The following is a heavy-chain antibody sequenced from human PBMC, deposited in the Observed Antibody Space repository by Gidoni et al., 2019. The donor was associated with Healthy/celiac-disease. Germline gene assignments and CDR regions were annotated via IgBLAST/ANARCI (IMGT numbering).Heavy chain of an antibody. CDR2: IRSKAYGGTT. CDR1: GFTLGDYA. V-gene: IGHV3-49*04. Sequence: EVQLVESGGGLVQPGRSLRVSCTASGFTLGDYAMSWVRQAPGKGLEWVGFIRSKAYGGTTEYAASVKGRFTISRDDSKSIAYLQMNSLKTEDTAVYYCTTFELRPKGNFDYWGQGTLVTVSS. D-gene: IGHD1-7*01. CDR3: TTFELRPKGNFDY. J-gene: IGHJ4*02.